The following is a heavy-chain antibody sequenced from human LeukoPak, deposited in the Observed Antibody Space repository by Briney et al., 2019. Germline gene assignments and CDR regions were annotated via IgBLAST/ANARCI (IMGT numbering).Heavy chain of an antibody. V-gene: IGHV1-18*01. J-gene: IGHJ5*02. D-gene: IGHD3-3*01. Sequence: ASVKVSCKASGYTFTSYGISWVRQAPGQGLEWMGWISAYNGNTNYAQKLQGRVTMTTHTSTSTAYMELRSLRSDDTAVYYCARDDPYYDFWSGYLYNWFDPWGQGTLVTVSS. CDR2: ISAYNGNT. CDR3: ARDDPYYDFWSGYLYNWFDP. CDR1: GYTFTSYG.